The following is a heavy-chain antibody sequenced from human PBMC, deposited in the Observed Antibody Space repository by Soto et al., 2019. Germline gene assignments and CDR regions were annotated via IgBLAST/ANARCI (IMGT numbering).Heavy chain of an antibody. CDR2: ITRSGSEA. J-gene: IGHJ1*01. D-gene: IGHD6-13*01. CDR3: EKEGYDRCWYWES. CDR1: GFSFSGSA. V-gene: IGHV3-23*01. Sequence: EVQFLESGGGLVQPGGSLRLSCAASGFSFSGSAMRWVRQGPGKGLEFVSSITRSGSEAFYADSVKGRFPMSRDNSQKMLFLQMNSLRGEETSVYYCEKEGYDRCWYWESWGQGALVTGS.